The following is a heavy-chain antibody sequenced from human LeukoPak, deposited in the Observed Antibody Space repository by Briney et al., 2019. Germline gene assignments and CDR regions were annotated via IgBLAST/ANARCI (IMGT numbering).Heavy chain of an antibody. CDR3: ARTDPNTYYFDY. Sequence: KPSETLSLTCAVSGYSISSGYYWSWIRQPPGKGLEWIGYIYYSGSTNYNPSLKSRVTISVDTSKNQFSLKLSSVTAADTAVYYCARTDPNTYYFDYWGQGTLVTVSS. V-gene: IGHV4-61*01. D-gene: IGHD2/OR15-2a*01. CDR1: GYSISSGYY. J-gene: IGHJ4*02. CDR2: IYYSGST.